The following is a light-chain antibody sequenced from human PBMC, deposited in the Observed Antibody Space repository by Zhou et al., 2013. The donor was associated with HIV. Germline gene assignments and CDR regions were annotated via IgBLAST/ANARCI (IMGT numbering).Light chain of an antibody. Sequence: EIVLTQSPGTLSLSPGERATLSCRASHTVTSNYLAWYQHTPGQGPKVLIFGASTRANGIPDRFSGSGSGTDFTLTISSLEPEDFALYYCQQSTDEVTFGQGTKLEIK. CDR1: HTVTSNY. CDR2: GAS. J-gene: IGKJ2*01. CDR3: QQSTDEVT. V-gene: IGKV3-20*01.